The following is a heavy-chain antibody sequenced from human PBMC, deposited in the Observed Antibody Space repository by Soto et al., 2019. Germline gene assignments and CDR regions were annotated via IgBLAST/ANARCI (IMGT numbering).Heavy chain of an antibody. D-gene: IGHD2-2*01. CDR1: GFTFSTYS. Sequence: GSLRLSCAASGFTFSTYSMNWVRQAPGKGLEWVSYISSGRDYLYYADSVKGRFTISRDNAKNSLYLEMNSLRAEDTALYYCARSNRVRSSKLGVDYWGQGNLVTVSS. CDR2: ISSGRDYL. V-gene: IGHV3-21*01. J-gene: IGHJ4*02. CDR3: ARSNRVRSSKLGVDY.